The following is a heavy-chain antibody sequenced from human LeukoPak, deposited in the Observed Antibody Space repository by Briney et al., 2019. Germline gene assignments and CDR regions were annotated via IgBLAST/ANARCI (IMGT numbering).Heavy chain of an antibody. D-gene: IGHD1-26*01. Sequence: PGGSLRLSCSASGFTFSSYGMHWVRQAPGKGLEWVAAVSYDGSNQYYADSVKGRFTISRDESKNTLHLQMNSLRAEDTAVYYCARDRHSGSYYGYFDDWGQGTLVTVSS. CDR1: GFTFSSYG. CDR3: ARDRHSGSYYGYFDD. J-gene: IGHJ4*02. CDR2: VSYDGSNQ. V-gene: IGHV3-30*03.